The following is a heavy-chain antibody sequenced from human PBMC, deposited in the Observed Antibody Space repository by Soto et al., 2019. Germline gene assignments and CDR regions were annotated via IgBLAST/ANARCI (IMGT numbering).Heavy chain of an antibody. CDR3: ARAPGGGRNQTQFDY. J-gene: IGHJ4*02. D-gene: IGHD2-15*01. CDR2: INHSGST. Sequence: QVQLQQWGAGLLKPSETLSLTCAVYGGSFSGYYWSWIRQPPGKGLEWIGEINHSGSTNYNPSLNSRVTISVDTSKNQFSLKLSSVTAADTAVYYCARAPGGGRNQTQFDYWGQGTLVTVSS. V-gene: IGHV4-34*01. CDR1: GGSFSGYY.